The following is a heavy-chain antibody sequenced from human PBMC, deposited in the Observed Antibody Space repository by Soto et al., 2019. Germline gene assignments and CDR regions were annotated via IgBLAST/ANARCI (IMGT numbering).Heavy chain of an antibody. CDR1: GFTFSDFY. J-gene: IGHJ4*02. V-gene: IGHV3-11*01. Sequence: GGSLRLSCAASGFTFSDFYTSWIRQAPGKGLEWISYISGNGEIIQYAASARGRFTISRDNAENSVYLEMDSLRAEDTALYYCARDVDADFRTDFDYWGRGTLVTVSS. D-gene: IGHD4-17*01. CDR3: ARDVDADFRTDFDY. CDR2: ISGNGEII.